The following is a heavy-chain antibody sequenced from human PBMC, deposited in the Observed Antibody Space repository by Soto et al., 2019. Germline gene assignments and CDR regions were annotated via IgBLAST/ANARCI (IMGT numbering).Heavy chain of an antibody. CDR1: GFTFDDYA. D-gene: IGHD3-22*01. CDR3: AKDIFLDSSGSDY. J-gene: IGHJ4*02. Sequence: DVQLVESGGGLVQPGRFLRLSCAASGFTFDDYAMHWVRQAPGKGLEWVSGISWNSGRIGYADSVKGRFTISRDNAKNFLYLHMNSLRPEDTAFYYCAKDIFLDSSGSDYWGQGTLVTVSS. V-gene: IGHV3-9*01. CDR2: ISWNSGRI.